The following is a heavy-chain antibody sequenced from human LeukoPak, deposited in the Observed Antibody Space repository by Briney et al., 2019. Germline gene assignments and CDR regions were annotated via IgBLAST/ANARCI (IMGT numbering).Heavy chain of an antibody. CDR1: GYTFTGYY. CDR3: AKSQSPFRSGSTRPLFDF. Sequence: ASVKVSCKASGYTFTGYYMHWVRQSPRQGLEWMAWINPNTGGTYYSLEFQDRLTVTRDTSINTAYMFLNSLRSNDTAVYYCAKSQSPFRSGSTRPLFDFWGQGTLVTVSS. D-gene: IGHD3-10*01. CDR2: INPNTGGT. V-gene: IGHV1-2*02. J-gene: IGHJ4*02.